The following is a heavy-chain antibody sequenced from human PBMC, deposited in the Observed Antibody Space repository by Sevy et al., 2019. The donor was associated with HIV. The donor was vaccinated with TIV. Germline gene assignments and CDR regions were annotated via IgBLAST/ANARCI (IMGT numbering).Heavy chain of an antibody. CDR1: GGSISSYY. CDR3: ARAITKFGSGAKCWFDP. J-gene: IGHJ5*02. CDR2: IYYSGST. Sequence: SETLSLTCTVSGGSISSYYWSWIRQPPGKGLEWIGYIYYSGSTNYIPSLKSRVTISVDTSKNQFSLKLSSVTAADTAVYYCARAITKFGSGAKCWFDPWGQGTLVTVSS. D-gene: IGHD3-9*01. V-gene: IGHV4-59*01.